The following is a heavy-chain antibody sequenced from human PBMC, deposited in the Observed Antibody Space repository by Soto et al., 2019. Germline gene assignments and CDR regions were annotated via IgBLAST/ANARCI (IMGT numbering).Heavy chain of an antibody. CDR1: GFTFSSYS. J-gene: IGHJ6*02. Sequence: EVQLVESGGGLVQPGGSLRLSCAASGFTFSSYSMNWVRQAPGKWLEWVSYISSSSSTIYYADSVKGRFTISRDNAKNSLYLQMNSLRDEDTAVYYCASEYDYGDLNYYYYGMDVWGPGTTVTVSS. CDR2: ISSSSSTI. V-gene: IGHV3-48*02. CDR3: ASEYDYGDLNYYYYGMDV. D-gene: IGHD4-17*01.